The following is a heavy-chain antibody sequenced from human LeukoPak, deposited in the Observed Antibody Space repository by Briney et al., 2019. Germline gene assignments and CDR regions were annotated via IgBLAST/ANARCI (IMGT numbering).Heavy chain of an antibody. D-gene: IGHD3-22*01. Sequence: PGRSLRLSCAASGFTFSSYAMHWVRQAPGKGLEWVAVISYDGSSKYYADSVKGRFTISRDNSKNTLYLQMNSLRAEDTALYYCAKDPGTYYYDSTYYTGWGQGTLVTVS. CDR2: ISYDGSSK. CDR1: GFTFSSYA. J-gene: IGHJ4*02. V-gene: IGHV3-30-3*01. CDR3: AKDPGTYYYDSTYYTG.